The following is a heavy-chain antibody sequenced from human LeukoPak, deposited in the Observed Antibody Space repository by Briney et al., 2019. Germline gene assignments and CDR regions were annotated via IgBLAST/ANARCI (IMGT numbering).Heavy chain of an antibody. CDR2: ISSSSSYI. Sequence: PGGSLRLSCAASGFTFSSYSMNWVCQAPGKGLEWVSSISSSSSYIYYADSVKGRFTISRDNAKNSLYLQMNSLRAEDTAVYYCARESLGIGWYGAFDIWGQGTMVTVSS. V-gene: IGHV3-21*01. D-gene: IGHD6-19*01. J-gene: IGHJ3*02. CDR3: ARESLGIGWYGAFDI. CDR1: GFTFSSYS.